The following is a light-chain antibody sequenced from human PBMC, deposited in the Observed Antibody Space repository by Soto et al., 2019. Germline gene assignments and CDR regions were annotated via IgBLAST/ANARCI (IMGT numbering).Light chain of an antibody. V-gene: IGKV1-9*01. CDR1: QGISSY. CDR3: QQLNSYPLS. Sequence: DIQLTQSPSFLSASVGDRVTITCRASQGISSYLAWYQQKPGKAPKLLIYAASTLQSGVPSRFSGNGSGTEFTRTISSLQPEDFATYYCQQLNSYPLSFGGGTKVEIK. J-gene: IGKJ4*01. CDR2: AAS.